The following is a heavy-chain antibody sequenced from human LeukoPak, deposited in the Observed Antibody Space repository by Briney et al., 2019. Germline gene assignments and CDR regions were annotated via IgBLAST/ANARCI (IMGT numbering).Heavy chain of an antibody. CDR3: ATYSSSWYFQNY. CDR1: GGSISSGDYY. D-gene: IGHD6-13*01. CDR2: IYYSGST. V-gene: IGHV4-30-4*01. J-gene: IGHJ4*02. Sequence: SETLSLTCTVSGGSISSGDYYWSWIRQPPGKGLEWIGYIYYSGSTSYSPSFRSRVTISVSTSKNQFSLKLSSVTAADTAVYYCATYSSSWYFQNYWGQGTLVTVSS.